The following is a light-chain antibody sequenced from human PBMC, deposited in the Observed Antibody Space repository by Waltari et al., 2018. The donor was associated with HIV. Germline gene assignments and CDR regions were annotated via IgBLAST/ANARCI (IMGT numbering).Light chain of an antibody. CDR3: QQYGASVT. V-gene: IGKV3-20*01. J-gene: IGKJ2*01. CDR1: QSVSNNY. Sequence: EIVLTQSPGTLSLSPGERVTLSCRASQSVSNNYLAWYKHKPGQAPRPLIYGASSRASGIPDRFSGSGSGTDFTLTISRLEPEDFALYYCQQYGASVTFGQGTKLAI. CDR2: GAS.